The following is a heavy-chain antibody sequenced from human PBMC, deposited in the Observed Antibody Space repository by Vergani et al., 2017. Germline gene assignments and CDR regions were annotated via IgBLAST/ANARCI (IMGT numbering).Heavy chain of an antibody. V-gene: IGHV1-69*01. Sequence: QVQLVQSGAEVKKPGSSVKVSCKASGGTFSSYAISWVRQAPGQGLEWMGGIIPIFGTANYAQKFQGRVTITADESTSTAYMELSSLRSEDTAVYYCAGSPTYYDILTGYYSLEDYYYMDVWGKGTTVTVSS. CDR1: GGTFSSYA. CDR2: IIPIFGTA. J-gene: IGHJ6*03. D-gene: IGHD3-9*01. CDR3: AGSPTYYDILTGYYSLEDYYYMDV.